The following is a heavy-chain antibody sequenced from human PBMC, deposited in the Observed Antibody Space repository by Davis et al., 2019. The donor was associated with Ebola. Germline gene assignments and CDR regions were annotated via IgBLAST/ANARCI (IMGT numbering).Heavy chain of an antibody. Sequence: GGSLRLSCAASGFTFSHYAMSWVRQAPGKGLEWVSSISGSGNTTYYADSVKGRFTISRDNSKDTLYLQMNSLRAEDTAVYYCAKGRVAASGDWGQGTLVTVSS. CDR3: AKGRVAASGD. J-gene: IGHJ4*02. CDR1: GFTFSHYA. V-gene: IGHV3-23*01. CDR2: ISGSGNTT. D-gene: IGHD1-26*01.